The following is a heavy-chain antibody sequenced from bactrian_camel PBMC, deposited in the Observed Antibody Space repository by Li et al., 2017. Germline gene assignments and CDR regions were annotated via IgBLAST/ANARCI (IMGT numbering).Heavy chain of an antibody. J-gene: IGHJ4*01. V-gene: IGHV3S40*01. Sequence: QLVESGGGVVQPGGTLRLSCAASGFTFDRYTMSWSRQPPGKVLEWVAGINTIGDRSYYEESVKGRFTISQDTAKNTLYLEMNSLKPEDTAMYYCAARSVGWCPMFEHWLGKRAYTPGGYFSDWGQGTQVTVS. CDR1: GFTFDRYT. CDR3: AARSVGWCPMFEHWLGKRAYTPGGYFSD. D-gene: IGHD1*01. CDR2: INTIGDRS.